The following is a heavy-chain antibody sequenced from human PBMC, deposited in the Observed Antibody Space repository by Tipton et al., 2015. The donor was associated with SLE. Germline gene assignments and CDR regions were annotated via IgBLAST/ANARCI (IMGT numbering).Heavy chain of an antibody. CDR2: IYYSGST. CDR1: GGSISSYY. D-gene: IGHD6-6*01. CDR3: ARESAAARRYYFDY. Sequence: TLSLTCAVYGGSISSYYWSWIRQPPGKGLEWIGYIYYSGSTNYNPSLKSRVTISVDTSKNQFSLKLSSVTAADTAVYYCARESAAARRYYFDYWGQGTLVTVSS. J-gene: IGHJ4*02. V-gene: IGHV4-59*12.